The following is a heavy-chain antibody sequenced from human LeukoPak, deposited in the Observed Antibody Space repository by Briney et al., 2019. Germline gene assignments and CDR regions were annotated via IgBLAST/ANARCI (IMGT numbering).Heavy chain of an antibody. CDR1: GFTFSSYG. D-gene: IGHD3-22*01. CDR3: ARDLGQYYDTSDNWFDP. Sequence: GGSLRLSCAASGFTFSSYGMHWVRQAPGKGLEWVEFIRYDGSNKYYADSVKGRFTISRDNSKNTLYLQMNSLRAEDTAVYYCARDLGQYYDTSDNWFDPWGQGTLVTVSS. CDR2: IRYDGSNK. V-gene: IGHV3-30*02. J-gene: IGHJ5*02.